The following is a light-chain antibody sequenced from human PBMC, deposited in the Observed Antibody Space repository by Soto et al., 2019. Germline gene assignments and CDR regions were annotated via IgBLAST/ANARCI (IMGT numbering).Light chain of an antibody. CDR3: QHGYSTPLT. CDR1: QSISGY. J-gene: IGKJ4*01. CDR2: AAS. V-gene: IGKV1-39*01. Sequence: DIQMTQSPSSLSASVGDRVTITCRASQSISGYLNWYQQKPGKAPKLLIYAASTLQSGVPSRFSGSGSGTDFTLTISSLQPEDFATYFCQHGYSTPLTFGGGTKVDIK.